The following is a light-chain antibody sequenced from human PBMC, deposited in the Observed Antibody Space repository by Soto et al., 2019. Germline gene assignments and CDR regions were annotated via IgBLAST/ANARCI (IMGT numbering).Light chain of an antibody. CDR1: QSVSSS. CDR2: DAS. J-gene: IGKJ2*01. CDR3: QQYESFSPYT. Sequence: DIQMTQSPSTLSAFVGDRGTITCRASQSVSSSLAWYQQKPGKAPKLLIYDASTLESGVPSRFSGSGYGTEFTLTINSLQPGDFATYYCQQYESFSPYTFGQGTRLEI. V-gene: IGKV1-5*01.